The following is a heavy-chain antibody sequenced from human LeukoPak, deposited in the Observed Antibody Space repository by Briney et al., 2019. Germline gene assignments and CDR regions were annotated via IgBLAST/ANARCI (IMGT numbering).Heavy chain of an antibody. CDR1: GGSISSNW. CDR3: ARNFWFDP. CDR2: INHRGST. V-gene: IGHV4-4*02. Sequence: SETLSLTCTVSGGSISSNWWSWVRQPPGKRLEWIGEINHRGSTNYNPSLKSRVTISVDKSKNQFSLKLSSVTAADTAVYYCARNFWFDPWGQGTLVTVSS. J-gene: IGHJ5*02.